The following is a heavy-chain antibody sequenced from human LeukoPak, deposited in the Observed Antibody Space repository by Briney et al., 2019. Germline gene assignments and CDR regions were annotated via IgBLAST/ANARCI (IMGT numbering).Heavy chain of an antibody. Sequence: SETLSLTCTVSGGSISSGGYYWSWIRQHPGKGLEWIGYIYYSGSTYYNPSLKSRVTISVDTSKNQFSLKLSSVTAADTAVYYCARGDAVAIAAAGTVDWGQGTLVTVSS. J-gene: IGHJ4*02. CDR3: ARGDAVAIAAAGTVD. CDR2: IYYSGST. CDR1: GGSISSGGYY. V-gene: IGHV4-31*03. D-gene: IGHD6-13*01.